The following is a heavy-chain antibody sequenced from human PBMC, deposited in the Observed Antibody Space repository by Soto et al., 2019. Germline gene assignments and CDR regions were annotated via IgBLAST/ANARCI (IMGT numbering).Heavy chain of an antibody. CDR2: IYYSGST. D-gene: IGHD4-17*01. J-gene: IGHJ4*02. CDR3: ARSMTTVVTLDY. Sequence: QLQLQESGPGLVKPSETLSLTCTVSGGSISSSSYYWGWIRQPPGKGLEWIGSIYYSGSTYYNPSLKSRVTISVDTSKNQFSLKLSSVTAADTAVHYCARSMTTVVTLDYWGQGTLVTVSS. V-gene: IGHV4-39*01. CDR1: GGSISSSSYY.